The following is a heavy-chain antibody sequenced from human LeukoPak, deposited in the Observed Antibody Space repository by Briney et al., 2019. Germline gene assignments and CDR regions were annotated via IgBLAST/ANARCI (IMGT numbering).Heavy chain of an antibody. CDR1: GYTFNSYG. CDR2: ISVYNGNT. D-gene: IGHD3-22*01. Sequence: ASVKVSCKASGYTFNSYGINWVRQAPGQGLEWMGWISVYNGNTNYAQKLQGRVTMTRDTSISTAYMELSSLRSEDTAVYYCARGTGIDTYYYDSSGYYFDYWGQGTLVTVSS. CDR3: ARGTGIDTYYYDSSGYYFDY. J-gene: IGHJ4*02. V-gene: IGHV1-18*01.